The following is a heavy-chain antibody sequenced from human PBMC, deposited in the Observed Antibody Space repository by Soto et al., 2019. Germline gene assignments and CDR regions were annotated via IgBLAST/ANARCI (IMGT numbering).Heavy chain of an antibody. Sequence: GGSLRLSCAASGFTFSSYGMHWVRQAPGKGLEWVAVIWYDGGNKYYAGSVKGRFTISRDNSKNTLYLQMNSLRAEDTAVYYCARDRPRHTYYDFWSGYYPFDPWGQGTLVTVSS. J-gene: IGHJ5*02. CDR2: IWYDGGNK. CDR3: ARDRPRHTYYDFWSGYYPFDP. CDR1: GFTFSSYG. V-gene: IGHV3-33*01. D-gene: IGHD3-3*01.